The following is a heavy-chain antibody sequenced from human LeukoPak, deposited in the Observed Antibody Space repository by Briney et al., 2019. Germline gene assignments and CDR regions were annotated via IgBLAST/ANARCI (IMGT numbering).Heavy chain of an antibody. D-gene: IGHD6-19*01. J-gene: IGHJ5*02. CDR2: IYYSGNT. Sequence: SETLSLTCTVSGGSISSSTYYWGWICQPPGKGLEWIGNIYYSGNTYYNQSLKSRVTISVDRSKNQFSLKLSSVTAADTAVYYCARGNRARGSSGWYIRDWFDPWGQGTLVTVSS. CDR3: ARGNRARGSSGWYIRDWFDP. V-gene: IGHV4-39*01. CDR1: GGSISSSTYY.